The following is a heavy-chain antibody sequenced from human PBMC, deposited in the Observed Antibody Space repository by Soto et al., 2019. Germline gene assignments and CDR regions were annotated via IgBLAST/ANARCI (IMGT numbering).Heavy chain of an antibody. CDR2: IYYSGST. CDR3: ARLGEGWYLDY. D-gene: IGHD3-16*01. Sequence: QLQLQESGPGLVKPSETLSLTCTVSGGSISSSSYYWGWIRQPPGKGLEWIGSIYYSGSTYYNPSLKSRVTISVDTSKNQFSLKLSSVTAADTAVYYCARLGEGWYLDYWGQGTLVTVSS. CDR1: GGSISSSSYY. V-gene: IGHV4-39*01. J-gene: IGHJ4*02.